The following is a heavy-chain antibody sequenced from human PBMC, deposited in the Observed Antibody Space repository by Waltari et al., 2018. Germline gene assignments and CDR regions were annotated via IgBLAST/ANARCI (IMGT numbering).Heavy chain of an antibody. D-gene: IGHD5-12*01. J-gene: IGHJ1*01. V-gene: IGHV4-38-2*01. CDR1: GYSISNGYY. CDR3: ARHEGWGGTTCYETGFYQH. CDR2: IYHSRIF. Sequence: QVQLQESGPGLVKPWETLYLNCAVSGYSISNGYYWAWIRQPPGKGLEWLCIIYHSRIFYYNPYLNIRVTISMDTAKNQFALMLASVTAACTAVYYCARHEGWGGTTCYETGFYQHWGQGTRGTVTS.